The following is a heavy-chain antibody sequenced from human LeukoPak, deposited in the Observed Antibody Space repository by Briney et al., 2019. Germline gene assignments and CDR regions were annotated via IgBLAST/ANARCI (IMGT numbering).Heavy chain of an antibody. CDR1: GYTFTTYG. Sequence: ASVKLSCKASGYTFTTYGISWVRQAPGEDLEWMGWISAYSGNTDSAQNFQGRVTMTTDTSTSTAYMELRSLRSDDTAVYYCARGPYTAHVGGAYRDVYFFDHWGQGTLVTVSS. D-gene: IGHD3-16*01. V-gene: IGHV1-18*01. J-gene: IGHJ4*02. CDR3: ARGPYTAHVGGAYRDVYFFDH. CDR2: ISAYSGNT.